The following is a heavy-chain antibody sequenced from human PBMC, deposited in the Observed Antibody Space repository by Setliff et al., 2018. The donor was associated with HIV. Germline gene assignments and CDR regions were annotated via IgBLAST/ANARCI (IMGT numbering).Heavy chain of an antibody. CDR2: VYYRGGV. Sequence: SETLSLTCTVSGGLINSHYWNWNRQAPGKGLEWIGCVYYRGGVTYNPSLSSRVTISVDTSKNQFSLSLSSVTAGDTAIYFCARSSRLHPFDYWGQGKLVTVSS. CDR1: GGLINSHY. J-gene: IGHJ4*02. D-gene: IGHD2-21*02. V-gene: IGHV4-59*08. CDR3: ARSSRLHPFDY.